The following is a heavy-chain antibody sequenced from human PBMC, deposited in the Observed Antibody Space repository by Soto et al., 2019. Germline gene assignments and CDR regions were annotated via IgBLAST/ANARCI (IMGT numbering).Heavy chain of an antibody. J-gene: IGHJ6*03. CDR3: ARGYCSGGSCYSLYYYYYMDV. V-gene: IGHV3-7*01. Sequence: GGSLRLSCAASGFTFRSYWMSWVRQATGKGLEWVANIKQDGSEKYYVDSVKGRFTISRDNAKNSLYLQMNSLRAEDTAVYYCARGYCSGGSCYSLYYYYYMDVWGKGTTVTVSS. CDR1: GFTFRSYW. CDR2: IKQDGSEK. D-gene: IGHD2-15*01.